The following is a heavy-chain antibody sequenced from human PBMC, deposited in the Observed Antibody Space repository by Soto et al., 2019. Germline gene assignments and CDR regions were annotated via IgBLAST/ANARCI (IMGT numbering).Heavy chain of an antibody. CDR2: VNPIVSMS. V-gene: IGHV1-69*02. Sequence: QVQLVQSGAEVKRPGSSVKVSCKASGDTFNFYSINWVRQAPGLGLEWMRRVNPIVSMSNYAQKFQGRVTMTADKSTSTASTELSSLRSEHTAIYYCASSYGSGYRAFDYWGQGALVTVSS. D-gene: IGHD3-10*01. CDR3: ASSYGSGYRAFDY. CDR1: GDTFNFYS. J-gene: IGHJ4*02.